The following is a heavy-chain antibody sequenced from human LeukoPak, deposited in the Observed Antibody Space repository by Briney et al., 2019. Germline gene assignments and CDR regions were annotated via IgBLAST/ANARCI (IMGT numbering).Heavy chain of an antibody. D-gene: IGHD3-22*01. CDR1: GFPFSSHW. Sequence: GGSLRLSCAASGFPFSSHWMSSVRQAPGKGLEWVANIRHDGSETYYVDSLRGRFTISRDNAKNLVYLQMSSLRAEDTAIYYCARDETYDYESNGYLDFWGQGTVVTVSS. CDR3: ARDETYDYESNGYLDF. V-gene: IGHV3-7*01. J-gene: IGHJ4*02. CDR2: IRHDGSET.